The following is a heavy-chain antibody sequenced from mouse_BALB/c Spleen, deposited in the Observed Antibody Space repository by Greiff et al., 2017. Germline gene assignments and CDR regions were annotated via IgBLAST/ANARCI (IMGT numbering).Heavy chain of an antibody. V-gene: IGHV3-8*02. D-gene: IGHD2-2*01. CDR2: ISYSGST. J-gene: IGHJ4*01. CDR1: GFSITSCY. Sequence: DVQLQESGPSLVKPSQTLSLTCSVTGFSITSCYWNWIRKFPGNKLEYMGYISYSGSTYYTPSRKSRISITRDTSKNQYYLQLNSVTTEDTATYYYARFGDDNAMDYWGQGTSVTVSS. CDR3: ARFGDDNAMDY.